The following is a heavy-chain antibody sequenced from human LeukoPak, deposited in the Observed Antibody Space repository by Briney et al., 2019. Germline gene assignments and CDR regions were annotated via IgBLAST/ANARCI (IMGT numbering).Heavy chain of an antibody. CDR1: GFTFSSYW. Sequence: GGTLRLSCAASGFTFSSYWKHWVRHAPAKRLVRISHNTTDEHNTIYTDAVKDTFTFSRDHAKITLYLQMTSLRPEDTAVYYCARVIDYDYWGQGTLVTVSS. CDR2: NTTDEHNT. CDR3: ARVIDYDY. D-gene: IGHD3-16*01. J-gene: IGHJ4*02. V-gene: IGHV3-74*01.